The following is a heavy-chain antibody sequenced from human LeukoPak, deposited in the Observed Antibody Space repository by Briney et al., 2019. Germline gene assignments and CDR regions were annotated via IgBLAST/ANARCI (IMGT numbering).Heavy chain of an antibody. CDR1: GFTFSSYA. CDR2: ICGGVSCA. D-gene: IGHD1-26*01. CDR3: ARLEGASAD. J-gene: IGHJ4*02. Sequence: PGGSLRLSCAASGFTFSSYAMTWVRQAPGKGLEWVSSICGGVSCAYYADSVKGRFTISRDDSKNTLYLQMNSLRADDMAVYYCARLEGASADWGRGTLVTISS. V-gene: IGHV3-23*01.